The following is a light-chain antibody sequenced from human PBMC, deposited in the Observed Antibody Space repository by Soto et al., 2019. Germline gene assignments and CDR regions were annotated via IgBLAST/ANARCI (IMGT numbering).Light chain of an antibody. CDR3: QQYSSYPYT. J-gene: IGKJ2*01. V-gene: IGKV1-5*03. CDR2: EAS. CDR1: QSISR. Sequence: DIQMTQSPSTLSASVGDRVTITCRASQSISRLAWYQQRPGKAPKLLIYEASKLENGVPSSFSGSGSGTDFILTISSLQPDDFATYYCQQYSSYPYTFGQGTKLEIK.